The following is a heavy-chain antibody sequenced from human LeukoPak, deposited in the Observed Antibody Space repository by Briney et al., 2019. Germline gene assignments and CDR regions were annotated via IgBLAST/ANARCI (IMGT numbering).Heavy chain of an antibody. CDR1: GESFSGHY. CDR2: ISHRGST. D-gene: IGHD3-10*01. V-gene: IGHV4-34*01. J-gene: IGHJ4*02. Sequence: SETLSLTCAVYGESFSGHYWTWIRQPPERGLDWIGEISHRGSTTSNPSLNNRASISVDTSKNQFSLQLTSVTAADTAVYYCARARYGSGSLDSWGQGTLVTVSS. CDR3: ARARYGSGSLDS.